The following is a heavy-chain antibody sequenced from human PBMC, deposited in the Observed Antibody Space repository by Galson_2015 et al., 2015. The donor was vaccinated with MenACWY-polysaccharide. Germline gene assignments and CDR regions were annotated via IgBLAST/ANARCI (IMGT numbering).Heavy chain of an antibody. CDR2: IRSSGTNT. CDR1: GFTFPSYA. D-gene: IGHD3-3*01. CDR3: AKDSTDFWSVAGRFDH. J-gene: IGHJ5*02. V-gene: IGHV3-23*01. Sequence: SLRLSCAASGFTFPSYALSWVRQAPGKGLAWVSAIRSSGTNTYYADSVKGRFTISRDNSKNTLYLQMNSLRAEDTAVYYCAKDSTDFWSVAGRFDHWGQGTLVTVSS.